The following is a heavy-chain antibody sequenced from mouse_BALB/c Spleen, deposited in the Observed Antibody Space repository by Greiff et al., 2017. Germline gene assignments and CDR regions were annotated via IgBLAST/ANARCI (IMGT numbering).Heavy chain of an antibody. CDR3: ARDAGTRFAY. Sequence: QVQLKESGPGLVAPSQSLSITCTVSGFSLTSYGVHWVRQPPGKGLEWLGVIWAGGSTNYNSALMSRLSNSKDNSKSQVFLKMNRLQTDDTAMYYCARDAGTRFAYWGQGTLVTVSA. D-gene: IGHD4-1*01. CDR1: GFSLTSYG. J-gene: IGHJ3*01. V-gene: IGHV2-9*02. CDR2: IWAGGST.